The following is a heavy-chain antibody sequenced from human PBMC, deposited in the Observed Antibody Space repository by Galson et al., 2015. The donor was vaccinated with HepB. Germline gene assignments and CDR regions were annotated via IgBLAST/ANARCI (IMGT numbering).Heavy chain of an antibody. Sequence: SLRLSCAASGFTFSNYAMGWVRQAPGKGLEWVSSISGGGITTYYADSVKGRFTISRDNSKNTLYLQVNSLRAEDTAVYYCAKDTYYYDSSGYYHQTGLGDYAFDMWGRGTKVTVSS. V-gene: IGHV3-23*01. CDR1: GFTFSNYA. CDR2: ISGGGITT. J-gene: IGHJ3*02. D-gene: IGHD3-22*01. CDR3: AKDTYYYDSSGYYHQTGLGDYAFDM.